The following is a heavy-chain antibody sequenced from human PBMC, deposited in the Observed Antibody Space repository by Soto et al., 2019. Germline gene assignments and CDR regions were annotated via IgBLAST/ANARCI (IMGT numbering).Heavy chain of an antibody. V-gene: IGHV4-39*01. CDR2: IYYSGST. D-gene: IGHD3-16*02. CDR1: DGSISRGIYF. J-gene: IGHJ4*02. Sequence: SEILSLTCTVSDGSISRGIYFWGWIRQPPGKGLEWFGTIYYSGSTYYNPSLKSRVSVSVDTSKNQFSLKLSSVTAADTAVYYCARQIENRSYGLSYFVSWGQGTLVTVSS. CDR3: ARQIENRSYGLSYFVS.